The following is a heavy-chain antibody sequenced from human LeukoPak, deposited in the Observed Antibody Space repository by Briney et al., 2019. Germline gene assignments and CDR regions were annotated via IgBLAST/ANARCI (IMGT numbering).Heavy chain of an antibody. CDR3: ARDTDWGIDY. V-gene: IGHV3-23*01. CDR1: GFTFSGYA. D-gene: IGHD3-9*01. CDR2: ISGSGDRN. Sequence: GGSLRLSCAASGFTFSGYAMGWVRRAPGKGLEWFSVISGSGDRNYYADSVKGRFTISRDNSKNTLYLQMNSLRAEDTAVYYCARDTDWGIDYWGQGTLVTVSS. J-gene: IGHJ4*02.